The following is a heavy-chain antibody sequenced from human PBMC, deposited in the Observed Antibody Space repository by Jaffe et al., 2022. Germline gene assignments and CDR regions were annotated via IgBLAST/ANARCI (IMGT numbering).Heavy chain of an antibody. CDR3: ARAPRRYCSSTSCSSTFYYYYYMDV. CDR2: IKQDGSEK. J-gene: IGHJ6*03. CDR1: GFTFSSYW. Sequence: EVQLVESGGGLVQPGGSLRLSCAASGFTFSSYWMSWVRQAPGKGLEWVANIKQDGSEKYYVDSVKGRFTISRDNAKNSLYLQMNSLRAEDTAVYYCARAPRRYCSSTSCSSTFYYYYYMDVWGKGTTVTVSS. V-gene: IGHV3-7*01. D-gene: IGHD2-2*01.